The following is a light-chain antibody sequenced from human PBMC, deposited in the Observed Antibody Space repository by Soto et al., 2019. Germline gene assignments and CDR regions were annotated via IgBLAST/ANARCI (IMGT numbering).Light chain of an antibody. J-gene: IGLJ1*01. Sequence: QSALTQPRSASGSPGQSVTISCTGTSSDVGGYNYVSWYQQHPGKAPKLMIYDVSKRPSGVPDRFSGSKSGNTASLTISGLQAEDEADYYCCSYAGSYTPWVFGTGTKVTVL. CDR1: SSDVGGYNY. V-gene: IGLV2-11*01. CDR3: CSYAGSYTPWV. CDR2: DVS.